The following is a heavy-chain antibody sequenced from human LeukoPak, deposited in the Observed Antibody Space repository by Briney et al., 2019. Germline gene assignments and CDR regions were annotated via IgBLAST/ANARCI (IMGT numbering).Heavy chain of an antibody. CDR3: ASLWFGAFFGFDY. CDR2: IRYDGSNK. D-gene: IGHD3-10*01. J-gene: IGHJ4*02. CDR1: GFTLGSYG. Sequence: GGSLRLSCAAPGFTLGSYGIHSVRQAAGKGRGWGAFIRYDGSNKYYVDFVKGRFTISRHNSKNTLYLHMNSLRAEDTAVYYCASLWFGAFFGFDYWGQGTLVTVSS. V-gene: IGHV3-30*02.